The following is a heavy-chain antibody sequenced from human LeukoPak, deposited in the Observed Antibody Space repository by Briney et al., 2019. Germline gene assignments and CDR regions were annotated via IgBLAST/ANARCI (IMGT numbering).Heavy chain of an antibody. D-gene: IGHD7-27*01. J-gene: IGHJ4*02. CDR3: ARGTRTLGYFDY. Sequence: PSETLSLTCTVSGGSISSGGYYWSWIRQHPGKGLEWIGYIYYSGSTYYNPSLKSRVTISVDTSKNQFSLKLSSVTAADTAVYYCARGTRTLGYFDYWGQGTLVTVSS. CDR1: GGSISSGGYY. V-gene: IGHV4-31*03. CDR2: IYYSGST.